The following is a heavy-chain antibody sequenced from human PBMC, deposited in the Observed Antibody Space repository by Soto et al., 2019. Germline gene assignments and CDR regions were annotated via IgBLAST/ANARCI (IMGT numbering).Heavy chain of an antibody. CDR2: IYYSGST. CDR1: GGSISSGGYY. D-gene: IGHD3-10*01. CDR3: VVWFGEGDYYFDY. Sequence: QVQLQESGPGLVKPSQTLSLTCTVSGGSISSGGYYWSWIRQHPGKGLEWIGYIYYSGSTYYNPSLKSRVTISLDTSKNQFSLKLSSVTAADTAVYYCVVWFGEGDYYFDYWGQGTLVTVSS. V-gene: IGHV4-31*03. J-gene: IGHJ4*02.